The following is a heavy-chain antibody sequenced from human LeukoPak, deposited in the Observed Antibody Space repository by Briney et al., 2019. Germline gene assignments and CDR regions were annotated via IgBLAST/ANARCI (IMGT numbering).Heavy chain of an antibody. J-gene: IGHJ4*02. Sequence: GGSLRLSCAASGFTFTSYSMNWVRQAPGKGLEWVSVIYSGGSTYYADSVKGRFTISRDNSKNTLYLQMNSLRAEDTAVYYCARVMRLRYFDYWGQGTLVTVSS. CDR2: IYSGGST. CDR3: ARVMRLRYFDY. D-gene: IGHD5-12*01. V-gene: IGHV3-53*01. CDR1: GFTFTSYS.